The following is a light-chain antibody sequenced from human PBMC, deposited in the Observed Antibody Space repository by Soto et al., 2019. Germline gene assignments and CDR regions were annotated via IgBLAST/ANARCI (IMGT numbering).Light chain of an antibody. V-gene: IGLV2-14*01. J-gene: IGLJ1*01. CDR2: EVT. Sequence: QPALTQPASVSGSPGQSITISCTGTGSDIAGYNYISWYQQLPGKAPKLMIYEVTIRPSGISNRFSGSKSGNTASLTISGLQAADEADYYCTSFTSTSSLYVFGTGTKVTVL. CDR1: GSDIAGYNY. CDR3: TSFTSTSSLYV.